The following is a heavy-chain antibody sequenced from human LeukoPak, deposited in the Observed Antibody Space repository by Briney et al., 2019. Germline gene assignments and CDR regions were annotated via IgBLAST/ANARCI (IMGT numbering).Heavy chain of an antibody. V-gene: IGHV4-39*01. J-gene: IGHJ4*02. CDR1: GGSISSSYFY. CDR3: ARQDPLYYYDSSGYYYY. Sequence: SETLSLTCTFTGGSISSSYFYWGWIRQPLGKGLEWIGTISYSGTTYYNPSLKSRVTISVDTSKNQFSLKLSSVTAADTAVYYCARQDPLYYYDSSGYYYYWGQGTLVTVSS. D-gene: IGHD3-22*01. CDR2: ISYSGTT.